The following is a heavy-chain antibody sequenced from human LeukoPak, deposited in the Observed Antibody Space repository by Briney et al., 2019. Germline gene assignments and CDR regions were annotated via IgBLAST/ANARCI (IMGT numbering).Heavy chain of an antibody. Sequence: SPTLSLTFAISGDSVSINSAAWNWLRQSPSRGLEWLGRIYYRFKWYNDYAVSLKSRITINPDTSKNQFSLQLNSVTPEDTAVYYCARAEQYSSSWYLFDYWGQGTLVTVSS. J-gene: IGHJ4*02. CDR1: GDSVSINSAA. CDR2: IYYRFKWYN. CDR3: ARAEQYSSSWYLFDY. D-gene: IGHD6-13*01. V-gene: IGHV6-1*01.